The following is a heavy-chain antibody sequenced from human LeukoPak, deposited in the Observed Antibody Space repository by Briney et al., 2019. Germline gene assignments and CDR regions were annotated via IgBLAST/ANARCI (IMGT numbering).Heavy chain of an antibody. Sequence: QAGGSLRLSCAASGFTFSSYALSWVRQAPGKGLEWVSAISGSGGSTYYADSVKGRFTISRDNSKNTLYLQMNSLRAEDTAVYYCAKDGSMDFWSGYYHTLHLWGRGTLVTVSS. CDR3: AKDGSMDFWSGYYHTLHL. D-gene: IGHD3-3*01. CDR1: GFTFSSYA. V-gene: IGHV3-23*01. J-gene: IGHJ2*01. CDR2: ISGSGGST.